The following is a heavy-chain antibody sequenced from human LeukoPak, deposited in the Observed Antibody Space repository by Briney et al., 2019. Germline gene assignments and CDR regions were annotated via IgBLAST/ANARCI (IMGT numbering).Heavy chain of an antibody. J-gene: IGHJ3*02. CDR2: IYYSGSI. V-gene: IGHV4-28*05. CDR3: ADKPEGNHAFNI. CDR1: GFSISSGHW. Sequence: SETLSLTCTVSGFSISSGHWWGWIRQPPGKGLEWIGYIYYSGSIYYNPSLKSRVTMSVDTSKNQFSLKLGSVTAVDTAVYYCADKPEGNHAFNIWGQGTMVTVSS.